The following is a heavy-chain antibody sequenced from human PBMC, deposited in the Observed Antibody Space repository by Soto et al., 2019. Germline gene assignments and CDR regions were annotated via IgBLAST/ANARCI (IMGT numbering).Heavy chain of an antibody. CDR3: ARAPSNYSPYYYAMDV. CDR1: GGTFSSYA. D-gene: IGHD4-4*01. Sequence: QVQLVQSGAEVKKPGSSVKVSCKASGGTFSSYAISWVRQAPGQGLEWMGGIIPVFGTANYAQKFQGRGTITADKSTSTAYMELSSLRPEDTAVYYCARAPSNYSPYYYAMDVWGQGTTVTVSS. J-gene: IGHJ6*02. CDR2: IIPVFGTA. V-gene: IGHV1-69*06.